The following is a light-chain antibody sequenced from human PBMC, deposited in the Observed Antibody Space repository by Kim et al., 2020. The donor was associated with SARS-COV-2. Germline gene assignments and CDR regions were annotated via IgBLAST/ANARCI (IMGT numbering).Light chain of an antibody. V-gene: IGLV3-1*01. CDR1: KLGDKY. Sequence: SYELTQPPSVSVSPGQTASITCSGDKLGDKYACWYQQKPGQSPVLVIYQDSKRPSGIPERFSGSNSGNTATLTISGTQAMDEADYYCQAWDSHYVFGTET. CDR3: QAWDSHYV. J-gene: IGLJ1*01. CDR2: QDS.